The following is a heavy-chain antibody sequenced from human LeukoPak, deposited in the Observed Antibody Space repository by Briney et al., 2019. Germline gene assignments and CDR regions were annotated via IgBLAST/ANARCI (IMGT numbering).Heavy chain of an antibody. J-gene: IGHJ5*02. V-gene: IGHV4-59*12. D-gene: IGHD2-8*01. CDR1: GGSISSYY. Sequence: SETLSLTCTISGGSISSYYWSWIRQPPGKGLEWIGYIYYSGSTNYNPSLKSRVTISVDTSKNQFSLKLSSVTAADTAVYYCARARDIVLMVYATPSNWFDPWGQGTLVTVSS. CDR2: IYYSGST. CDR3: ARARDIVLMVYATPSNWFDP.